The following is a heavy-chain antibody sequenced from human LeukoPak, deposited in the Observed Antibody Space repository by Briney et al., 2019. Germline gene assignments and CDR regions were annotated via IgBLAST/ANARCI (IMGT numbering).Heavy chain of an antibody. V-gene: IGHV4-59*01. CDR3: ARAYGDSDYYYYYMDV. CDR1: GGSLSSYY. J-gene: IGHJ6*03. D-gene: IGHD4-17*01. CDR2: IYYSGST. Sequence: SETLSLTCTVSGGSLSSYYWSWIRQPPGKGLEWIGYIYYSGSTNYNPSLKSRVTISVDTSKNQFSLKLSSVTAADTAVYYCARAYGDSDYYYYYMDVWGKGTTVTVSS.